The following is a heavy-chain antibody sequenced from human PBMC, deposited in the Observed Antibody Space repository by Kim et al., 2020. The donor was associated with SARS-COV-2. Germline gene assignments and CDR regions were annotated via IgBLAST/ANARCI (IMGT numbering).Heavy chain of an antibody. CDR2: IYISEST. V-gene: IGHV4-4*07. CDR3: ARTGPRSNWSFDS. CDR1: SGSISDYS. Sequence: SETLSLTCVVSSGSISDYSWNWIRQPAGKGLEWIGRIYISESTDYNPALKSRVTISIDTSKKQFSLKLSSVSAADTAVYYCARTGPRSNWSFDSWGQGTLVTVSS. D-gene: IGHD6-13*01. J-gene: IGHJ4*02.